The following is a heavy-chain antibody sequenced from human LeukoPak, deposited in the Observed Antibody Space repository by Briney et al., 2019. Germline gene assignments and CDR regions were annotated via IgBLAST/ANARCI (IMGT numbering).Heavy chain of an antibody. V-gene: IGHV4-4*07. CDR3: ARGEGNYFDY. J-gene: IGHJ4*02. CDR1: GGSISSYY. CDR2: ISTSGNT. Sequence: SETLSLTCTISGGSISSYYWTWIRQPAGKGLEWIGRISTSGNTNYTPSLKSRVTMSVDTSRNQFSLKLTSVTAADAAVYYCARGEGNYFDYWGQGALVTVSS.